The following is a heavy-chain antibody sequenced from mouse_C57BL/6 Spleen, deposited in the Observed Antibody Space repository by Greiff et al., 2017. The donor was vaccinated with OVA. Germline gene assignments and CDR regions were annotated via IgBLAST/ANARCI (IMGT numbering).Heavy chain of an antibody. CDR1: GYTFTNYW. CDR3: AKGKVITTVVAHYYAMDY. V-gene: IGHV1-63*01. Sequence: LQESGAELVRPGTSVKMSCKASGYTFTNYWIGWAKQRPGHGLEWIGDIYPGGGYTNYNEKFKGKATLTADKSSSTAYMQFSSLTSEDSANYYWAKGKVITTVVAHYYAMDYWGQGTSVTVSS. J-gene: IGHJ4*01. CDR2: IYPGGGYT. D-gene: IGHD1-1*01.